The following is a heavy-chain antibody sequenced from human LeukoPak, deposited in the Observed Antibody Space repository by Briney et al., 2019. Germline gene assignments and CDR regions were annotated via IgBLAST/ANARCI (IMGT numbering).Heavy chain of an antibody. J-gene: IGHJ4*02. CDR2: INPNSGGT. D-gene: IGHD2-15*01. CDR3: ARAGGYCGRISCPYYFDY. Sequence: ASVKVSCKASGYTFTSYDINWVRQAPGQGLEWMGWINPNSGGTNYAQKFQGRVTMTRDTSISTAYMELSRLRSDDTAVYYCARAGGYCGRISCPYYFDYWGQGSLVAVSS. CDR1: GYTFTSYD. V-gene: IGHV1-2*02.